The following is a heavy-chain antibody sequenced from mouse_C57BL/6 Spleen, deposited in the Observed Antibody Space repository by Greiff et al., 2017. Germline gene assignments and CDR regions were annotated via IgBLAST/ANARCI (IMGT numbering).Heavy chain of an antibody. CDR1: GYSFTSYY. J-gene: IGHJ4*01. CDR3: ARAGGYYAMDY. Sequence: VQLQQSGPELVKPGASVKISCKASGYSFTSYYIHWVKQRPGQGLEWVGWIYPGSGNTKYNEKFKGKATLTADTSSSTAYMQLSSLTSEDSVVYYCARAGGYYAMDYWGQGTSVTVSS. V-gene: IGHV1-66*01. CDR2: IYPGSGNT.